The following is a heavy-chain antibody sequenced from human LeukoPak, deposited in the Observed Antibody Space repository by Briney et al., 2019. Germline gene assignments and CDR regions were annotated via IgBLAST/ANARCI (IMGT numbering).Heavy chain of an antibody. CDR1: GFTVSDNY. CDR3: ARDPPAVAANTYG. V-gene: IGHV3-66*01. CDR2: IYSGGAT. Sequence: GGSLRLSCAASGFTVSDNYMRWVRQAPGKGLEWVSLIYSGGATFYADAVKGRFTISRDGSKNTLYLQMNSLRAEDTAVYYCARDPPAVAANTYGWGQGTLVTVSS. D-gene: IGHD6-6*01. J-gene: IGHJ4*02.